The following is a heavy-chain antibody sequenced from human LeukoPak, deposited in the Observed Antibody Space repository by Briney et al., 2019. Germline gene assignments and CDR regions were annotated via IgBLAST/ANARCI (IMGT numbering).Heavy chain of an antibody. CDR3: ASYCSSTSCYNWFDP. Sequence: GGSLRLSCAASGFTFSSYSMNWVRQAPGKGLEWVSSISSSSSYIYYADSVKGRFTISRDNVKNSLYLQMNSLRAEDTAVYYCASYCSSTSCYNWFDPWGQGTLVTVSS. CDR2: ISSSSSYI. D-gene: IGHD2-2*01. CDR1: GFTFSSYS. J-gene: IGHJ5*02. V-gene: IGHV3-21*01.